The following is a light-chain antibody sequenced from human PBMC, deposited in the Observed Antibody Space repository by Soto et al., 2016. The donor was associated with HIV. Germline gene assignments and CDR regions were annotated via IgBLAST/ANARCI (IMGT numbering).Light chain of an antibody. CDR1: QSISSY. CDR3: QQSYSTTRT. CDR2: AAS. Sequence: DIQMTQSPSSLSASVGDRVTITCRASQSISSYLNWYQQKPGKAPKLLIYAASSLQSGVPSRFSGSGSGTDFTLTISSPQPEDFATYYCQQSYSTTRTFGQGTKVEIK. V-gene: IGKV1-39*01. J-gene: IGKJ1*01.